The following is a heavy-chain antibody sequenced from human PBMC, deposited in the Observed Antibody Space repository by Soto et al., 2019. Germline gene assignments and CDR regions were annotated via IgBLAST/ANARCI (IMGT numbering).Heavy chain of an antibody. V-gene: IGHV1-2*02. CDR3: ARDDYGIYPY. J-gene: IGHJ4*02. D-gene: IGHD3-10*01. CDR2: IDPKNGGT. Sequence: VNVSCHASGYSIAAWSIRWVRQDPGQGREWMGWIDPKNGGTVSAQKVQGRLTMTRDTSISTVYMDLSGLRSDDTALYYCARDDYGIYPYWGQGSLVTVSS. CDR1: GYSIAAWS.